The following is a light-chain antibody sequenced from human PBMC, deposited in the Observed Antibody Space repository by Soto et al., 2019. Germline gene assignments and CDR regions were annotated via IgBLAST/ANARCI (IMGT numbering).Light chain of an antibody. Sequence: EIVLTQSPATLSLSPGERATLSCRASQSVSSYLAWYQQKPGQAPRLLIYDASNRATGIPARFSGSGSVTDFNLTISSLEHEDFAVYYCQQRINWPEVTFGQGTRLEIK. CDR2: DAS. J-gene: IGKJ5*01. CDR3: QQRINWPEVT. CDR1: QSVSSY. V-gene: IGKV3-11*01.